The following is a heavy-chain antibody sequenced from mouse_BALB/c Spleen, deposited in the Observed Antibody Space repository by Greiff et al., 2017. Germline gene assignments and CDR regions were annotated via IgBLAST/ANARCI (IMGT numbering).Heavy chain of an antibody. CDR3: AITTVVGGVDY. CDR1: GYSITSDYA. V-gene: IGHV3-2*02. D-gene: IGHD1-1*01. J-gene: IGHJ2*01. Sequence: EVQLQESGPGLVKPSQSLSLTCTVTGYSITSDYAWNWIRQFPGNKLEWMGYISYSGSTSYNPSLKSRISITRDTSKNQFFLQLNSVTTEDTATYYCAITTVVGGVDYWGQGTTLTVSS. CDR2: ISYSGST.